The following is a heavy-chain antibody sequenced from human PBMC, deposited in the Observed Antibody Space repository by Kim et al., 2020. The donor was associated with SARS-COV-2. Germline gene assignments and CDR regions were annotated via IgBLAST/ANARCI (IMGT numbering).Heavy chain of an antibody. V-gene: IGHV1-3*01. J-gene: IGHJ5*02. Sequence: RYSQDFLGRLTITRDRAATTAYMELSSLTSKDTAVYYCAREGSGSYNWFDPWGQGTLVTVSS. CDR3: AREGSGSYNWFDP. D-gene: IGHD3-10*01.